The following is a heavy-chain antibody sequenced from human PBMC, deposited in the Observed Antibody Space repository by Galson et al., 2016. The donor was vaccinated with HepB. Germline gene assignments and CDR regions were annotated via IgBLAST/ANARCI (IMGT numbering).Heavy chain of an antibody. D-gene: IGHD2-8*01. V-gene: IGHV3-30-3*01. Sequence: SLRLSCAASGFTFSSYAIHWVRQAPGKGLEWVAVISHDADDRHYADSVKGRFSISRDNSKSEVYLEMNSLRPEDTAVYFCARGSSYTVLMVYGRPDPVDYWGQGTVVTVSS. CDR1: GFTFSSYA. CDR2: ISHDADDR. CDR3: ARGSSYTVLMVYGRPDPVDY. J-gene: IGHJ4*02.